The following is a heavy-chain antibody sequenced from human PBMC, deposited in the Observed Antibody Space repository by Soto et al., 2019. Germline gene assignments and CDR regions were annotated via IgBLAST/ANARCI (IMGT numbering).Heavy chain of an antibody. D-gene: IGHD6-19*01. J-gene: IGHJ4*02. Sequence: QVQLVQSGAEVKKPGSSVKVSCKASGGTFSCHGIFWVRQAPGQGLEWMGGIIPFFGTANYAQKFQGRVTITADESTNTAYMELSRLRSDDTAVYYCARRAVYLSSGYYYFDYWGQGTLVTVSS. CDR2: IIPFFGTA. V-gene: IGHV1-69*01. CDR1: GGTFSCHG. CDR3: ARRAVYLSSGYYYFDY.